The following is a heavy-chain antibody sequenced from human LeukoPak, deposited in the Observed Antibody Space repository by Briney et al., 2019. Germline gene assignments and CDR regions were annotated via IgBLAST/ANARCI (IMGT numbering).Heavy chain of an antibody. CDR1: EFTFSSYG. Sequence: GGSLRLSCAASEFTFSSYGMHWVRQAPGKGLEWVAVISYDGSNKYYADSVKGRFTISRDNSRNTLYLQMNSLRAEDTAVYYCAKVYSGSYARWFDPWGQGTLVTVSS. CDR2: ISYDGSNK. CDR3: AKVYSGSYARWFDP. J-gene: IGHJ5*02. D-gene: IGHD1-26*01. V-gene: IGHV3-30*18.